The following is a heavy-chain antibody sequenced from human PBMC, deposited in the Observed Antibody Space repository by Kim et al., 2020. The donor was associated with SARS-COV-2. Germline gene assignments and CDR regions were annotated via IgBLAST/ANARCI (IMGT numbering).Heavy chain of an antibody. CDR2: IYYSGST. Sequence: SETLSLTCTVSGGSISSGGYYWSWIRQHPGMGLEWIGYIYYSGSTYYNSSLKSRVTISVDTAKNQFSLKLSSVTAADTAVYYCARDLYYGSGSTDYYYGMDVWGQGTTVTVSS. CDR1: GGSISSGGYY. CDR3: ARDLYYGSGSTDYYYGMDV. J-gene: IGHJ6*02. V-gene: IGHV4-31*03. D-gene: IGHD3-10*01.